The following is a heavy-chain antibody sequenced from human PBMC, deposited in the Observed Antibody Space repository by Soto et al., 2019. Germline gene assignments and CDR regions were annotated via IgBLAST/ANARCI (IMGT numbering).Heavy chain of an antibody. V-gene: IGHV3-74*01. CDR3: ARDFEY. CDR2: INSDGSST. CDR1: GFTVSTCW. Sequence: EVQLVESGGGLVQPGWSLRLSCEASGFTVSTCWMHWVRQAPGKGLVWVSRINSDGSSTNYADSVKGRVTISRDNAKNTLYLQLNRLRPTDTAVYYCARDFEYWGQGTLVTVSS. J-gene: IGHJ4*02.